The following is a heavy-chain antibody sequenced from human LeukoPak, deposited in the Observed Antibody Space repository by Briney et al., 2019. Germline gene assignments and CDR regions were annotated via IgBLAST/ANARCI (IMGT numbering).Heavy chain of an antibody. V-gene: IGHV4-39*07. J-gene: IGHJ4*02. CDR1: GGSISSSYY. CDR2: DSYSGTT. CDR3: ARRPAGGGVY. Sequence: SATLSLTCTVSGGSISSSYYWGWIRQLPGKGLVWMGSDSYSGTTYYNPSLKSRVTISVDTSRNQLSLKLTSVSVADTAVYYCARRPAGGGVYWGQGTRVSVFS. D-gene: IGHD2-8*02.